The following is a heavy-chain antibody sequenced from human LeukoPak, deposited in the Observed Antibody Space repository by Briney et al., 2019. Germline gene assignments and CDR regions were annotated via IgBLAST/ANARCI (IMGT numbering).Heavy chain of an antibody. CDR3: ARAQGGYGSGRIYYYYMDV. V-gene: IGHV3-48*01. CDR2: FSSSSSTV. Sequence: GGSLRLSCAASGFTFSSYSMNWVRQAPGKGPEWVSYFSSSSSTVYYADSVKGRFTISRDNAKNSLYLQMNSLRAEDTAVYYCARAQGGYGSGRIYYYYMDVWGKGTTVTVSS. D-gene: IGHD3-10*01. J-gene: IGHJ6*03. CDR1: GFTFSSYS.